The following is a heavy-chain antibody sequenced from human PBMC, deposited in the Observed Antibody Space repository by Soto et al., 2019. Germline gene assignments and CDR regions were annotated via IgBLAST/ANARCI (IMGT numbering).Heavy chain of an antibody. CDR2: SSGRGDST. CDR1: GFTFSSYA. J-gene: IGHJ4*02. Sequence: EVQLLESVGGLVQPGGSLRLSCAASGFTFSSYAMSWVRQAPGKGLEWFSASSGRGDSTYYADSVKCRFTISRDNSKNTLYLQMNSLRAEDTAVYYCAKRGSGSYYIDWGQGTLVTVSS. CDR3: AKRGSGSYYID. V-gene: IGHV3-23*01. D-gene: IGHD1-26*01.